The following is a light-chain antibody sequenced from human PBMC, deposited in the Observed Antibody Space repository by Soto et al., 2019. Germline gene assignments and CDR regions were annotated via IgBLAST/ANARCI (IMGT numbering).Light chain of an antibody. V-gene: IGKV1-17*01. CDR2: AAS. CDR3: LQHNSYPLT. Sequence: DIQLTQSPSCLSPSIGESVTITCRASQDISNFLAWYQQKPGKVPKVLIYAASSLQSGVPSRFSGSGSGTEFTLTISSLQPEDFATYYCLQHNSYPLTFGGGTKVDIK. CDR1: QDISNF. J-gene: IGKJ4*01.